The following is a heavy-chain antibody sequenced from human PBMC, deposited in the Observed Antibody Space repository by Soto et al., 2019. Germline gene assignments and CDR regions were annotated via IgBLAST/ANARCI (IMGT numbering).Heavy chain of an antibody. CDR1: GGSISSYY. CDR3: AREGYCSSTSCYKPRGAFDI. V-gene: IGHV4-59*01. J-gene: IGHJ3*02. D-gene: IGHD2-2*02. CDR2: IYYSGST. Sequence: SETLSLTCTVSGGSISSYYWSWIRQPPGKGLEWIGYIYYSGSTNYNPSLKSRVTISVDTSKNQFSLKLSPVTAADTAVYYCAREGYCSSTSCYKPRGAFDIWGQGTMVTVSS.